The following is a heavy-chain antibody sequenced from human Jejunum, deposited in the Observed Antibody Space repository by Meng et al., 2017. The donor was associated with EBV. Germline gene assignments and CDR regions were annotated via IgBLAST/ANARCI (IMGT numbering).Heavy chain of an antibody. CDR3: ARVRPGGGWFDP. J-gene: IGHJ5*02. CDR1: GYTFTSSG. CDR2: INTNTGYT. D-gene: IGHD2-8*02. Sequence: AHLVRDGAELKKAGASVKVACKASGYTFTSSGINWERQAPGQRLEWMGWINTNTGYTTYAQDFTGRFVFSLDTSVSTAYLQITSLSTEDTAVYYCARVRPGGGWFDPWGQGTLVTVFS. V-gene: IGHV7-4-1*02.